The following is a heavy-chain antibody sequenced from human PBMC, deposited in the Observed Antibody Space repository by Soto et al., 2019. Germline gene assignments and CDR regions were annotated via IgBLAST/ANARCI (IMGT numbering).Heavy chain of an antibody. Sequence: AVSLRLSCAASVLTARSNYVGWVRKAPGKGLEWVSVIYSGGSTYYADSVKGRFTISRDNSKNTLYLQMNSLRAEDTAVYYCARAPPGYYYGMDVWGQGNTVTVSS. V-gene: IGHV3-53*01. CDR1: VLTARSNY. CDR3: ARAPPGYYYGMDV. CDR2: IYSGGST. J-gene: IGHJ6*02.